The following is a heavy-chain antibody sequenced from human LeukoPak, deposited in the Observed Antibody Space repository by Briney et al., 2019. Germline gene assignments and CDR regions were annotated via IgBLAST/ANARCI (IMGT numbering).Heavy chain of an antibody. D-gene: IGHD3-22*01. CDR2: IYYSGTT. V-gene: IGHV4-39*01. CDR3: ARMIGDDAFDI. Sequence: SETLSLTCTVSGGSISSSSYYWDWIRQPPGEGLEWIGTIYYSGTTYYNPSLKSRVTISVDTSRNQFSLKLSSVTATDTAVYYCARMIGDDAFDIWGQGTMVTVSS. J-gene: IGHJ3*02. CDR1: GGSISSSSYY.